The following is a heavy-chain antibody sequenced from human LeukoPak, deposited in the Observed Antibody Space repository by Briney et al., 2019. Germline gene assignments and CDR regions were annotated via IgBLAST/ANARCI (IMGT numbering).Heavy chain of an antibody. CDR1: GGSFSGYY. J-gene: IGHJ3*02. CDR2: INHSGST. V-gene: IGHV4-34*01. Sequence: PSETLSLTCAVYGGSFSGYYWSWIRQPPGKGLEWIGEINHSGSTNYNPSLKSRVTISVDTSKNQFSLKLSSVTAADTAVYYCARDHDSSGHDDAFDIWGQGTMVTVSS. CDR3: ARDHDSSGHDDAFDI. D-gene: IGHD3-22*01.